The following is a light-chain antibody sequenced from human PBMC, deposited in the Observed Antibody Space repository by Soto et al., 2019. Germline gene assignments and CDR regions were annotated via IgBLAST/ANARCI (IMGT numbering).Light chain of an antibody. CDR2: HAS. V-gene: IGKV3-15*01. Sequence: EIVMTQSPATVSVSLGGSVTLSCRASQSVNGNLAWYQQKPGQAPRLLIFHASTRATGIPARFSGSGSGTEFTLTISGLQSDDFALYYCHQYHDWPPEFGPGTKVQIK. CDR3: HQYHDWPPE. CDR1: QSVNGN. J-gene: IGKJ3*01.